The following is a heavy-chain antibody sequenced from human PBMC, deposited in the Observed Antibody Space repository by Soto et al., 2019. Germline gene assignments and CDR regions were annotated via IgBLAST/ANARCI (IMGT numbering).Heavy chain of an antibody. CDR2: IDPSASYT. CDR1: GYSFTSYW. D-gene: IGHD2-8*01. V-gene: IGHV5-10-1*04. J-gene: IGHJ4*02. CDR3: SGHVMGARGWVYEPL. Sequence: EVQLVQSGAEVKKPGESLRISCKGSGYSFTSYWISWVRQMPGKGLEWMGRIDPSASYTNYSPSFQGQVTISADKSITTAYLQWSSLMASDTAMYYCSGHVMGARGWVYEPLWGQGTLVTVSS.